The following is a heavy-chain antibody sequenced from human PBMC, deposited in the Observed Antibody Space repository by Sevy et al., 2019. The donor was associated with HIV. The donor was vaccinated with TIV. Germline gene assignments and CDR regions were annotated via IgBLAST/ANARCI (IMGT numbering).Heavy chain of an antibody. V-gene: IGHV3-30-3*01. Sequence: GGSLRLSCAVSGITFSTYTMHWIRQSPVKGLEWVAVISFDGSNKYYADSVKGRFTISRDNSRNTLYLQMNSLRAEDTAVYYCLCTVPQYYFDYWGQGTLVTVSS. CDR2: ISFDGSNK. J-gene: IGHJ4*02. CDR1: GITFSTYT. CDR3: LCTVPQYYFDY.